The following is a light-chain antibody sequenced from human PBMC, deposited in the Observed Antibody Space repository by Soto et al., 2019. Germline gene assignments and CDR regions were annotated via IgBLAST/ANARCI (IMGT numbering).Light chain of an antibody. CDR2: GAS. J-gene: IGKJ4*01. V-gene: IGKV3-20*01. Sequence: EIVLTQSPGTLSLSPGERATLSCRASQSVSSSYLAGYQQKPGQAPRLLIYGASSRATGIPGRFSVSGSGTDFTLTISRLEPEDFSVYYCQQYGSSRLPFGVGTKVEMK. CDR3: QQYGSSRLP. CDR1: QSVSSSY.